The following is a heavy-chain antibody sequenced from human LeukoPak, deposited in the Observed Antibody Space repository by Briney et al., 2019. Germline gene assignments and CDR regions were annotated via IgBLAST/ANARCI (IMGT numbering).Heavy chain of an antibody. V-gene: IGHV3-23*01. D-gene: IGHD3-22*01. CDR2: ISGTGTST. J-gene: IGHJ4*02. Sequence: PGGSLRLSCAASGFTFSYYAMNWVRQAPGKGLEWVSAISGTGTSTYYADSVKGRFTISRDNSKNTLYLQMNSLRAEDTAVYYCAKDRGSGYHYFDYWGQGTLVTVSS. CDR3: AKDRGSGYHYFDY. CDR1: GFTFSYYA.